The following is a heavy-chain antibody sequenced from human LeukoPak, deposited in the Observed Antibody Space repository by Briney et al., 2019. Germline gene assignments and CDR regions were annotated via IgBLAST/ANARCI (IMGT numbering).Heavy chain of an antibody. D-gene: IGHD6-19*01. J-gene: IGHJ4*02. Sequence: PSEILSLTCTVSGGSISSYYWSWIRQPPGKGLEWIGYIYYSGSTNYNPSLKSRVTISVDTSKNQFSLKLSSVTAADTAVYYCARDPRGLDSSGSFDYWGQGTLVTVSS. CDR3: ARDPRGLDSSGSFDY. V-gene: IGHV4-59*01. CDR1: GGSISSYY. CDR2: IYYSGST.